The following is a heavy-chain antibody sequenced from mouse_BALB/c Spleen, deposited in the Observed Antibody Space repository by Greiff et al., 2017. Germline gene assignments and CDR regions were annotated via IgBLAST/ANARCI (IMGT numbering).Heavy chain of an antibody. D-gene: IGHD1-1*01. CDR1: GFTFTDYY. J-gene: IGHJ4*01. Sequence: DVHLVESGGGLVQPGGSLRLSCATSGFTFTDYYMSWVRQPPGKALEWLGFIRNKANGYTTEYSASVKGRFTISRDNSQSILYLQMNTLRAEDSATYYCAREVGGAMDYWGQGTSVTVSS. CDR3: AREVGGAMDY. V-gene: IGHV7-3*02. CDR2: IRNKANGYTT.